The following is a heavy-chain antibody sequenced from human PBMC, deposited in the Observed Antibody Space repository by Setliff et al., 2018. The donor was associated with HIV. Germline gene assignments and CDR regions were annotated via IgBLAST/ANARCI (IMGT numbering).Heavy chain of an antibody. J-gene: IGHJ5*02. CDR1: GGSFSGYY. CDR2: IKHSGKT. CDR3: AREGGTGRSCWYGAYWYDP. V-gene: IGHV4-34*01. D-gene: IGHD6-13*01. Sequence: SETLSLTCAVYGGSFSGYYWTWIRQPAGKGLEWIGDIKHSGKTNYNRSLKSRVTISLDTSKNQFSLRLTSVTAADTAVYYCAREGGTGRSCWYGAYWYDPWGQGTLVTVSS.